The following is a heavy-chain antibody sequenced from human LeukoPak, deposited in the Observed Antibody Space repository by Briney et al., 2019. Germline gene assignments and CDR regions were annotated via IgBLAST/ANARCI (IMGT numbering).Heavy chain of an antibody. CDR2: IIPIFGTA. CDR1: GGTFSSYA. CDR3: ARGMDLMATTEPPNYGMDV. J-gene: IGHJ6*02. V-gene: IGHV1-69*13. Sequence: GASVKVSCKASGGTFSSYAISWVRQAPGQGLEWMGGIIPIFGTANYAQKFQGRVTITADESTSTAYMELSSLRSEDTAVYYCARGMDLMATTEPPNYGMDVWGQGTTVTVSS. D-gene: IGHD5-24*01.